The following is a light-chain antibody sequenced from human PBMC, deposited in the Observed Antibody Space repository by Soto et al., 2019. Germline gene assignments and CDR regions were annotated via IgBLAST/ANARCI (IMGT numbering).Light chain of an antibody. CDR3: QQRITNLGT. V-gene: IGKV1-39*01. Sequence: DIQMTQSPSSLSASVGERVTITCRASQSISNYLNWFQQKPGKAPKLLIYAASSLPSGVPSRFSGSGSGTDFTLTISSLQREDFATYYCQQRITNLGTFGPGTKVDI. CDR1: QSISNY. J-gene: IGKJ3*01. CDR2: AAS.